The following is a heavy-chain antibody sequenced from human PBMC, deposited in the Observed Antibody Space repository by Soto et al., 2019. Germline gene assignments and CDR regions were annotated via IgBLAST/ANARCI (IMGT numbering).Heavy chain of an antibody. CDR1: GYTFTGYY. Sequence: ASVKVSCKASGYTFTGYYIHWVRQAPGQGLEWMGWISPSSGGTNYAPQFQGWVTMTRDTSITTAFMELSRLKSDDTALYYCAREPKSGYDYHTFGDWGQGTLVTVSS. J-gene: IGHJ4*02. CDR2: ISPSSGGT. CDR3: AREPKSGYDYHTFGD. V-gene: IGHV1-2*04. D-gene: IGHD5-12*01.